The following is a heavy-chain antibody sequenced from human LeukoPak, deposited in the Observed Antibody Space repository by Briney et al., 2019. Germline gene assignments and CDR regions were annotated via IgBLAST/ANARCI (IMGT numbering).Heavy chain of an antibody. V-gene: IGHV1-69*04. CDR2: IIPILGIA. Sequence: SVKVSCKASGGTFSSYAISWVRPAPGQGLEWMGRIIPILGIANYVQKFQGRVTITADKSTSTAYMELSSLRSEDTAVYYCARDLRDGYNEVDYWGQGTLVTVSS. D-gene: IGHD5-12*01. CDR3: ARDLRDGYNEVDY. J-gene: IGHJ4*02. CDR1: GGTFSSYA.